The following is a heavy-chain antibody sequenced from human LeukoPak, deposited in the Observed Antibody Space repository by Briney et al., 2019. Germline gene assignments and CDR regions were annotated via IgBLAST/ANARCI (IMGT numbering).Heavy chain of an antibody. V-gene: IGHV3-23*01. Sequence: GGSLRLPCAASGFNFSTYGMSWVRQAPGKGPEWVSAINDGGTRTYYTDSVKGRFTISRDNSKSTLYLQFHSLRAEDTAIYFCATGGRDSSGYYYSRAGYFDFWGQGTLVTVSS. CDR3: ATGGRDSSGYYYSRAGYFDF. CDR1: GFNFSTYG. CDR2: INDGGTRT. J-gene: IGHJ4*02. D-gene: IGHD3-22*01.